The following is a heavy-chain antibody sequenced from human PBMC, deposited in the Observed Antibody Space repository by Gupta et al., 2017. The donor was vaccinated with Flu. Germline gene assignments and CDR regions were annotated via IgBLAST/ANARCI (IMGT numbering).Heavy chain of an antibody. Sequence: EVQLVESGGGLVQPGGSLRLSCSASGFTFSEHYLSLVRQAPGKGLEWVGRSRNKANSYTTEYAASVKGRFTISRDGSKNSLYLQMNSLKTEDTAVYYCVRNTGSSVYFDYWGQGTLVTVSS. CDR1: GFTFSEHY. CDR2: SRNKANSYTT. J-gene: IGHJ4*02. CDR3: VRNTGSSVYFDY. V-gene: IGHV3-72*01. D-gene: IGHD1-26*01.